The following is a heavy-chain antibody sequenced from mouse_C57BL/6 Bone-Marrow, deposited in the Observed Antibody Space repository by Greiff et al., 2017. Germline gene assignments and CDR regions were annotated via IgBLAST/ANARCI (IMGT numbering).Heavy chain of an antibody. Sequence: QVQLKQSGAELVKPGASVKISCKASGYAFSSYWMNWVKQRPGKGLEWIGQIYPGDGDTNYNGKFKGKATLTADKSSSTAYMQLSSLTSEDSAVYFCARLYGNYVNFDYWGKGTTLTVAS. D-gene: IGHD2-1*01. J-gene: IGHJ2*01. V-gene: IGHV1-80*01. CDR2: IYPGDGDT. CDR1: GYAFSSYW. CDR3: ARLYGNYVNFDY.